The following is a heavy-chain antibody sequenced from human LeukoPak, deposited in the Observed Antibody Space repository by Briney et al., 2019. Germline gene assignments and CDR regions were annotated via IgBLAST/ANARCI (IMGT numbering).Heavy chain of an antibody. CDR2: INPNSGGT. V-gene: IGHV1-2*02. Sequence: ASVKPSCKASGYTFTGYYMPWVRQAPGQGLEWMGCINPNSGGTNYAQKFQGRVTMTRQTSISTAYTELSRLRSDDTAVYYCARDVYYGSGSFDYWGQGTLVTVSS. CDR3: ARDVYYGSGSFDY. CDR1: GYTFTGYY. D-gene: IGHD3-10*01. J-gene: IGHJ4*02.